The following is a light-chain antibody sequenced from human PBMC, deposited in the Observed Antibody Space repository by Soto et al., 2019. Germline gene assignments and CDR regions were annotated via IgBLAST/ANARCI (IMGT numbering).Light chain of an antibody. CDR3: QQYGSSPTWT. CDR1: QSVSSSY. CDR2: GAS. J-gene: IGKJ1*01. Sequence: EILLTHASGTLSVSPVEIATLSFSASQSVSSSYLAWYQQKPGQAPRLLIYGASSRATGIPDRFSGSGSGTDFTLTISRLEPEDFAVYYCQQYGSSPTWTFGQGTKVDIK. V-gene: IGKV3-20*01.